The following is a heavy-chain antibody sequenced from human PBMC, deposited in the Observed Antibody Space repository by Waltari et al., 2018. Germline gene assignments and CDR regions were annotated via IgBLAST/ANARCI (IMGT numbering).Heavy chain of an antibody. J-gene: IGHJ4*02. CDR3: IRSDCGAGDCKLLDF. V-gene: IGHV3-64D*08. Sequence: HLVESGVGLDQPGGSVRLSCSGSGFSFSSYAMHWVRQAPGKGMEFVSAISNEVATTHYADSMQGRFTISRDNSKNSLYLQMISLIFEDTAIYYCIRSDCGAGDCKLLDFWGQGTLVTVSS. CDR2: ISNEVATT. D-gene: IGHD2-21*02. CDR1: GFSFSSYA.